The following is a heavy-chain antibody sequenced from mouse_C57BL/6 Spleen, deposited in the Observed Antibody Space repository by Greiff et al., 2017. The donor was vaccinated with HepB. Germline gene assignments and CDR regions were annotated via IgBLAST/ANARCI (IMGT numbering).Heavy chain of an antibody. V-gene: IGHV1-39*01. J-gene: IGHJ2*01. D-gene: IGHD2-4*01. Sequence: VQLKESGPELVKPGASVKISCKASGYSFTDYNMNWVKQSNGKSLEWIGVINPNYGTTSYNQKFKGKATLTVDQSSSTAYMQLSSLTSEDSAVYYCARGVYYDYALDYWGQGTTLTVSS. CDR3: ARGVYYDYALDY. CDR2: INPNYGTT. CDR1: GYSFTDYN.